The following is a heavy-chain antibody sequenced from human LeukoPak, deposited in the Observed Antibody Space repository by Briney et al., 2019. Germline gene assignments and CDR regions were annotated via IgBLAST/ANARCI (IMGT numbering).Heavy chain of an antibody. V-gene: IGHV4-59*01. CDR3: ACQHVN. J-gene: IGHJ4*02. CDR1: GGSFSGYY. Sequence: SETLSLTCAVYGGSFSGYYWSWIRQPPGKGLEWIGYIYYSGSTNYNPSLKSRVTISVDTSKNQFSLKLSSVTAADTAVYYCACQHVNWGQGTLVTVSS. CDR2: IYYSGST.